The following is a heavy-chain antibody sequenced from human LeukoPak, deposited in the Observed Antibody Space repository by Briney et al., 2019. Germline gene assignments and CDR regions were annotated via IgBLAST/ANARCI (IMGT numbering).Heavy chain of an antibody. Sequence: GGSLRLSCAASGFTFSSYSMNWVRQAPGKGLEWVAVISYDGSNKYYADSVKGRFTISRDNSKNTLYLQMNSLRAEDTAVYYCAKDLDTAAAGTFHFDYWGQGTLVTVSS. CDR1: GFTFSSYS. V-gene: IGHV3-30*18. D-gene: IGHD6-13*01. CDR2: ISYDGSNK. CDR3: AKDLDTAAAGTFHFDY. J-gene: IGHJ4*02.